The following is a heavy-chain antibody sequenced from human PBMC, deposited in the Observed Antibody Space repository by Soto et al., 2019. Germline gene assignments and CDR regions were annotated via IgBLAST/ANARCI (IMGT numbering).Heavy chain of an antibody. CDR1: GGSSISGGYY. CDR2: IYYSGST. J-gene: IGHJ4*02. CDR3: ARAGDGRTYYFDY. D-gene: IGHD1-1*01. V-gene: IGHV4-31*03. Sequence: TLSVTCTVYGGSSISGGYYWIWIRQHPGKGLEWIGYIYYSGSTYYNPSLKSRVTISVDTSKNQFSLKLSSVTAADTAVYYCARAGDGRTYYFDYWGQGTLVTVSS.